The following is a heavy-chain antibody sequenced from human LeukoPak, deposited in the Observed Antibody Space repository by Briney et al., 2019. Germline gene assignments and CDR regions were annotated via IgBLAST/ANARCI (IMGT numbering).Heavy chain of an antibody. J-gene: IGHJ5*02. CDR2: IYYSEST. V-gene: IGHV4-31*03. CDR3: AGQARTYQKIAAAGTGLVA. Sequence: SETLSLTCTVSGGSISSGGYYWSWIRQHPGKGLEWIGYIYYSESTYYNPSLKSRVTISVDTSKNQFSLKLSSVTAADTAVYYCAGQARTYQKIAAAGTGLVAWGQGTLVTVSS. CDR1: GGSISSGGYY. D-gene: IGHD6-13*01.